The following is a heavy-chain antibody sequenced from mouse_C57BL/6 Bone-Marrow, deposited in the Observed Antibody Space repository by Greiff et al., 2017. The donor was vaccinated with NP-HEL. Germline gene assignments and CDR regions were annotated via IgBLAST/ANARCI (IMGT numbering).Heavy chain of an antibody. D-gene: IGHD2-5*01. CDR1: GYTFTGYW. CDR2: ILPGSGST. CDR3: GRHSKGTFAY. V-gene: IGHV1-9*01. J-gene: IGHJ3*01. Sequence: VQLQQSGAELMKPGASVKLSCKATGYTFTGYWIEWVKQRPGHGLEWIGEILPGSGSTNYTEKFKGKATFTADTSSNTAYMQLSSLTTEDSAIYYCGRHSKGTFAYWGQGTLVTVSA.